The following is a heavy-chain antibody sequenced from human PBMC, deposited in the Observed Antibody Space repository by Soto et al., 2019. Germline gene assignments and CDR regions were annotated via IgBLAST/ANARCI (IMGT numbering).Heavy chain of an antibody. CDR1: GFTFSSYE. Sequence: PVGSLRLSCAASGFTFSSYEMNWVRQAPGKGLEWVSYISSSGSTIYYADSVKGRFTISRGNAKNSLYLQMNSLRAEDTAVYYCARFSQAQGYYYGMDVWGQGTTVTVSS. CDR2: ISSSGSTI. V-gene: IGHV3-48*03. J-gene: IGHJ6*02. CDR3: ARFSQAQGYYYGMDV.